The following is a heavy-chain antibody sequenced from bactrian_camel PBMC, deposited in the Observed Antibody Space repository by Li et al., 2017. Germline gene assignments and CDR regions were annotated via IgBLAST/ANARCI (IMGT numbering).Heavy chain of an antibody. Sequence: HVQLVESGGASVHTGGSLRLSCAASGVISNYAMAWFRQAPGKEREGVAHIGRYGEPTYAVAGKGRFTISRDNAKNTVYLQMNSLKPEDTAMYYCAADGLWYGGRWYDGGEKDCRKADFVYWGQGTQVTVS. J-gene: IGHJ6*01. CDR2: IGRYGEP. D-gene: IGHD6*01. V-gene: IGHV3S53*01. CDR3: AADGLWYGGRWYDGGEKDCRKADFVY. CDR1: GVISNYA.